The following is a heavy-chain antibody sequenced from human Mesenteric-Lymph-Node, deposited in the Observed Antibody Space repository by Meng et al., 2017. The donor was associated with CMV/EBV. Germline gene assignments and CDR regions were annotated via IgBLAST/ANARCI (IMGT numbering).Heavy chain of an antibody. D-gene: IGHD3-3*01. CDR3: AKGEGVTIFGGENY. CDR2: IVGSGDFT. J-gene: IGHJ4*02. V-gene: IGHV3-23*01. Sequence: CAASGFTFSSYAMSWVRQAPGKGLEWVSGIVGSGDFTRYADSVKGRFSISRDNSKNTLYLQMNSLRAEDTAVYYCAKGEGVTIFGGENYWGQGTLVTVS. CDR1: GFTFSSYA.